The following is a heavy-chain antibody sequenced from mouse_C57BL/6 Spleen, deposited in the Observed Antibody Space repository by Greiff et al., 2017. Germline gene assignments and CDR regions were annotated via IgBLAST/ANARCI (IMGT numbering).Heavy chain of an antibody. V-gene: IGHV1-55*01. CDR2: IYPGSGST. CDR1: GYTFTSYW. J-gene: IGHJ1*03. Sequence: VQLQQPGAELVKPGASVKMSCKASGYTFTSYWITWVKQRPGQGLEWIGDIYPGSGSTNYNEKFKSKATLTVDTSSSTAYMQLSSLTSEDSAVYYCAIYYDYDEGYFDVWGTGTTVTVSS. CDR3: AIYYDYDEGYFDV. D-gene: IGHD2-4*01.